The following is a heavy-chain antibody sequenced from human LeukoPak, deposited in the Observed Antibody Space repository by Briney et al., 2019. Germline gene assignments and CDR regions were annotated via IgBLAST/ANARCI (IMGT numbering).Heavy chain of an antibody. CDR1: GGSFSGYY. D-gene: IGHD2-2*01. CDR2: INHSGST. V-gene: IGHV4-34*01. CDR3: ARGALYCSSTSCYRRFDY. J-gene: IGHJ4*02. Sequence: SETLSPTCAVYGGSFSGYYWSWIRQPPGKGLEWIGEINHSGSTNYNPSLKSRVTISVDTSKNQFSLKLSSVTAADTAVYYCARGALYCSSTSCYRRFDYWGQGTLVTVSS.